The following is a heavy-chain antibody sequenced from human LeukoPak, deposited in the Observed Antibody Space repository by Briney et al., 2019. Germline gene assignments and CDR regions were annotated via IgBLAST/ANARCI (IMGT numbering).Heavy chain of an antibody. Sequence: SVKVSCKASGGTFSSYAISWVRQAPGQGLEWMGGIIPIFGTANYAQKFQGRVTITADKSTSTAYMELSRLRSEDTAVYYCAREETSDAFDIWGRGTMVTVSS. D-gene: IGHD2-2*01. J-gene: IGHJ3*02. CDR2: IIPIFGTA. CDR1: GGTFSSYA. CDR3: AREETSDAFDI. V-gene: IGHV1-69*06.